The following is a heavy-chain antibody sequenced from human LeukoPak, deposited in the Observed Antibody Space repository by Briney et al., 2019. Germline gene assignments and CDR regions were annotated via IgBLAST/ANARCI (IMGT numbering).Heavy chain of an antibody. CDR3: ARDSRVPLPIYPGTGRPYWYFDL. J-gene: IGHJ2*01. Sequence: ASVKVSCKASGYTFTSYGISWVRQAPGQGLEWMGWISAYNGNTNYAQKLQGRVTMTTNTSTSTAYMELRSLRSDDTAVYYCARDSRVPLPIYPGTGRPYWYFDLWGRGTLVTVSS. D-gene: IGHD3/OR15-3a*01. CDR2: ISAYNGNT. CDR1: GYTFTSYG. V-gene: IGHV1-18*01.